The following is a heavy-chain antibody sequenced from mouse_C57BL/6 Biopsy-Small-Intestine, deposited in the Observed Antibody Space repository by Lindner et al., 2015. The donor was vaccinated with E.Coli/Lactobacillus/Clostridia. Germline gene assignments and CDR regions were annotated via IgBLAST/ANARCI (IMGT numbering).Heavy chain of an antibody. Sequence: VQLQESGTDLSGPGASVKMSCKTSGFTFTSYWMNWIKQRPGQGLEWIGAIYPGNGDTIYNQKFKDKAKLTAVTSASTAYMELSSLTNEDSAVYYCARDYFYGSGSFLYWGQGTLVTVSA. CDR3: ARDYFYGSGSFLY. D-gene: IGHD1-1*01. CDR1: GFTFTSYW. J-gene: IGHJ3*01. V-gene: IGHV1-5*01. CDR2: IYPGNGDT.